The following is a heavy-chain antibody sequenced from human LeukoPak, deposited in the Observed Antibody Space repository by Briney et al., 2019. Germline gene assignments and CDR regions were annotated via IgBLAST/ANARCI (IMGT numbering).Heavy chain of an antibody. CDR1: GGTFSSYA. CDR3: ARDSEVYKGAFDI. D-gene: IGHD1-14*01. J-gene: IGHJ3*02. Sequence: ASVKVSCKASGGTFSSYAISWVRQAPGQGLEWMGGIIPIFGTANYAQKFQGRVTITADESTSTVYMELSSLRSEDTAVYYCARDSEVYKGAFDIWGQGTMVTVSS. V-gene: IGHV1-69*13. CDR2: IIPIFGTA.